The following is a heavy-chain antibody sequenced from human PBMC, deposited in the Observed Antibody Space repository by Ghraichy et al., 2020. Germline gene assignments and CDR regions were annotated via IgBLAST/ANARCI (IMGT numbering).Heavy chain of an antibody. CDR3: ASPLYSGYDY. Sequence: SETLSLTCAVYGGSFSGYYWSWIRQPPGKGLEWIGEINHSGSTNYNPSLKSRVTISVDTSKNQFSLKLSSVTAADTAVYYCASPLYSGYDYWGQGTLVTVSS. D-gene: IGHD5-12*01. CDR1: GGSFSGYY. V-gene: IGHV4-34*01. J-gene: IGHJ4*02. CDR2: INHSGST.